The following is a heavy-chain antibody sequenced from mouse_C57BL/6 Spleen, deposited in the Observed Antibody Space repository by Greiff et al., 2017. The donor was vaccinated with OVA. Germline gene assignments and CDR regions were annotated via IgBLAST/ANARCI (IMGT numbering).Heavy chain of an antibody. CDR2: IDPEDGDT. J-gene: IGHJ3*01. D-gene: IGHD3-3*01. V-gene: IGHV14-1*01. CDR1: GFNIKDYY. Sequence: VHVKQSGAELVRPGASVKLSCTASGFNIKDYYMHWVKQRPEQGLEWIGRIDPEDGDTEYAPKFQGKATMTADTSSNTAYLQLSSLTSEDTAVYYCTRGTPWFAYWGQGTLVTVSA. CDR3: TRGTPWFAY.